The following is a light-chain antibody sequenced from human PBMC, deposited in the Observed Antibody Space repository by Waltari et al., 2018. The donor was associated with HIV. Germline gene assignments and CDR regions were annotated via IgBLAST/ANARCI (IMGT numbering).Light chain of an antibody. V-gene: IGLV10-54*04. CDR3: SAWDNTLNGWV. J-gene: IGLJ3*02. CDR2: RNN. Sequence: QAGLTQPPSLSVGLGQTAPPTCNRDSNNVEHQGAAWLQHHQGHPPKVLSHRNNNRASGRSEKFSAFRSGKTAFLTITGLRPEDEADYFCSAWDNTLNGWVFGGGTQLTVL. CDR1: SNNVEHQG.